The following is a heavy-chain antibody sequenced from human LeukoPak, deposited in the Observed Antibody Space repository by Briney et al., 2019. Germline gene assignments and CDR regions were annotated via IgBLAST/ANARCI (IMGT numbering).Heavy chain of an antibody. CDR2: IYHSGST. CDR3: ARGGAARLHFQN. Sequence: ASETLSLTCTVSGGSISTYYWNWIRQPPGKGLEWIGYIYHSGSTNYNPSLQSRVTISVDTSKNQFSLNLNSVTAADTAVYYCARGGAARLHFQNWGQGTLVTVSS. CDR1: GGSISTYY. D-gene: IGHD6-6*01. J-gene: IGHJ1*01. V-gene: IGHV4-59*01.